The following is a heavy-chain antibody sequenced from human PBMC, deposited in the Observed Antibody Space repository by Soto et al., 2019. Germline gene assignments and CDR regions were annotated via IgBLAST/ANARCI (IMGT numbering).Heavy chain of an antibody. CDR2: IYYSGST. Sequence: SETLSLTCTVSGGSISSGGYYWSWIRQHPGKGLEWIGYIYYSGSTYYNPSLKSRVTISVDTSKNQFSLKLSSVTAADTAVYYCAGGGAYCGGDCQFHDAFAIWGQGTMVTVSS. D-gene: IGHD2-21*02. CDR3: AGGGAYCGGDCQFHDAFAI. CDR1: GGSISSGGYY. V-gene: IGHV4-31*03. J-gene: IGHJ3*02.